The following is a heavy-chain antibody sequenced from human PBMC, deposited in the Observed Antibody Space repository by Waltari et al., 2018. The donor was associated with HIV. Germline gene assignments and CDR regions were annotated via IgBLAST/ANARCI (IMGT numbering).Heavy chain of an antibody. CDR2: ISSSSGHM. CDR3: ASRSSGRVAYGLDV. D-gene: IGHD6-19*01. V-gene: IGHV3-21*01. J-gene: IGHJ6*02. Sequence: EVQLVESGGGLVKPGGSLRLSCAGSGFTFSSYGMNWVRQAPGKGRELVAYISSSSGHMKYADSVKGRFTISRDNAKNSLYLQINSLRAEDTAVYYCASRSSGRVAYGLDVWGQGTTVIVSS. CDR1: GFTFSSYG.